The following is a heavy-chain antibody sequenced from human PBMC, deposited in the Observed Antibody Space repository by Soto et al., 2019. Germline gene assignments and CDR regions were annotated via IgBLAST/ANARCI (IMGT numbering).Heavy chain of an antibody. CDR1: GGTFSSYA. V-gene: IGHV1-69*13. J-gene: IGHJ5*02. CDR2: IIPIFGTA. CDR3: ASLSSGWYWFDP. D-gene: IGHD6-19*01. Sequence: ASVKVSCKASGGTFSSYAISWVRQAPGQGLEWMGGIIPIFGTANYAQKFQGRVTITADESTSTAYMELSSLRSEDTAVYYCASLSSGWYWFDPWGQGTLVTVSS.